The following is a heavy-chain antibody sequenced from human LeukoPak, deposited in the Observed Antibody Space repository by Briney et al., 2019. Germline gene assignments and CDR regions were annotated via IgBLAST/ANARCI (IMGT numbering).Heavy chain of an antibody. J-gene: IGHJ6*02. CDR1: GFSFSSYA. Sequence: GGSLRLSCAAYGFSFSSYAMSWVRQAPGKGLEWVSAIRGSGGSTYYADSVKGRFTISRDNSKNTLYLQMNSLRAEDTAVYYCAKDPGFWSGYSYYGMDVWGQGTTVTVSS. D-gene: IGHD3-3*01. CDR3: AKDPGFWSGYSYYGMDV. CDR2: IRGSGGST. V-gene: IGHV3-23*01.